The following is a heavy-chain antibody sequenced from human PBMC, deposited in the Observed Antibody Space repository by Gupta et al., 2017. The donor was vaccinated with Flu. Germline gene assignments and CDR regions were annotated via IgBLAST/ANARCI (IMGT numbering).Heavy chain of an antibody. CDR2: ISSSSSYI. V-gene: IGHV3-21*01. J-gene: IGHJ4*02. Sequence: NWVRQAPGKGLEWVSSISSSSSYIYYADSVKGRFTISRDNAKNSLYLQMNSLRAEDTAVYYFASLRMTTVTHYWGQGTLVTVSS. CDR3: ASLRMTTVTHY. D-gene: IGHD4-17*01.